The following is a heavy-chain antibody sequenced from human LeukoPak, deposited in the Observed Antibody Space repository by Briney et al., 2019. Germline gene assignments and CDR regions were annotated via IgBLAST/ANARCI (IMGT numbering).Heavy chain of an antibody. CDR3: VTRLKNSNVWTFDN. CDR2: IYPGDSDT. Sequence: MTGESLKISCKGSGYSFTIYWIGCVRQMPGKGLEWMGIIYPGDSDTRYSPSFQGQVTISAGRSINTAYLQWSSLKASDTAIYYCVTRLKNSNVWTFDNWGQGTLVTLSS. V-gene: IGHV5-51*01. J-gene: IGHJ4*02. D-gene: IGHD6-19*01. CDR1: GYSFTIYW.